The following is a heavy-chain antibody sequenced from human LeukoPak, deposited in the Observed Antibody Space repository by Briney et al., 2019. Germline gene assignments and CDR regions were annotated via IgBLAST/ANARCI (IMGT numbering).Heavy chain of an antibody. CDR3: AKYKQLAFDY. J-gene: IGHJ4*02. D-gene: IGHD6-6*01. CDR1: GFTFSSYA. Sequence: GGSLRLSCAASGFTFSSYAMSWVRQAPGKGLEWVSAISGSGGSTYYADPVKGRFTISRDNSKNTLYLQTNSLRAEDTAVYYCAKYKQLAFDYWGQGTLVTVSS. V-gene: IGHV3-23*01. CDR2: ISGSGGST.